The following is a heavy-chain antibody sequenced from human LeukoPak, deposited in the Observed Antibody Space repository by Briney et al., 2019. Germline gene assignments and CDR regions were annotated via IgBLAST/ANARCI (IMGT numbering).Heavy chain of an antibody. D-gene: IGHD3-10*01. CDR3: AREITRGVTMVRGETPDDAFDI. CDR2: INPNSGGT. V-gene: IGHV1-2*02. CDR1: GYTFTGYY. Sequence: GASVKVSCKASGYTFTGYYMHWVRQAPGQGLEWMGWINPNSGGTNYAQKFQGRVTMTRDTSISTAYMELSRLRSDDTAVYYCAREITRGVTMVRGETPDDAFDIWGQGTMVTVSS. J-gene: IGHJ3*02.